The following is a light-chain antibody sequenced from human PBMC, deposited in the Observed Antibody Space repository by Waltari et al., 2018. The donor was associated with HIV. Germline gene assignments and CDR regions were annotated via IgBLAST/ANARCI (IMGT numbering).Light chain of an antibody. V-gene: IGKV4-1*01. CDR3: LQYYSTPS. CDR2: WAS. CDR1: QSVFHSSNSNNY. Sequence: DIVMTQSPDSLVVSLGERATIACKSSQSVFHSSNSNNYLAWYQHKPGQSPKLLLYWASPREFGVPDRFSGSGSGTDFTLTINSLQAEDAAVYYCLQYYSTPSFGQGTRLEIK. J-gene: IGKJ5*01.